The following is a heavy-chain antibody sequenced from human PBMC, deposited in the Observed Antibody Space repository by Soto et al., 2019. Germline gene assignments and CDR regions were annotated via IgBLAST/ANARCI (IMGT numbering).Heavy chain of an antibody. Sequence: EVQLVESGGGLVQPGGSLRLSCAASGFTFSNYWMSWVRQAPGKGLEWVANIKQDGSEKYYVDSVKGRFTISKDNAKNSLYLQMNSLRAEDTAVYYCARVHSSTWYSDYWGQGTLVTVSS. D-gene: IGHD6-13*01. V-gene: IGHV3-7*05. J-gene: IGHJ4*02. CDR2: IKQDGSEK. CDR1: GFTFSNYW. CDR3: ARVHSSTWYSDY.